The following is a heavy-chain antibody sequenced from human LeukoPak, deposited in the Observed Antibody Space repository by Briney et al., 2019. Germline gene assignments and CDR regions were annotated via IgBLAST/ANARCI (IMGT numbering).Heavy chain of an antibody. J-gene: IGHJ4*02. CDR1: GYTFTGYY. CDR2: INPKSGGT. V-gene: IGHV1-2*07. CDR3: ARERVLSSSYDDVIGHLYFDY. D-gene: IGHD3-16*01. Sequence: ASVTVSCMSSGYTFTGYYMQWVRQAPGQGLEWMGWINPKSGGTKYAHKLQDRVTISRDTSISTAYIELSTLRSDDTAVYYCARERVLSSSYDDVIGHLYFDYWGQGTLVTVSS.